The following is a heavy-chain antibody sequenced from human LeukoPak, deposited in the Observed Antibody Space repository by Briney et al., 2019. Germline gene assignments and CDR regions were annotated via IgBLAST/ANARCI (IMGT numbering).Heavy chain of an antibody. J-gene: IGHJ4*02. V-gene: IGHV3-30*18. CDR2: ISYDGSNK. CDR1: GFTFSSYG. Sequence: GGSLRLSCAASGFTFSSYGMHWVRQAPGKGLEWVAVISYDGSNKYYADSVKGRFTISRDNSKNTLYLQMNSLRAEDTAVYYCAKDHLVSYYYDSSGPLDYWGQGTLVTVSS. CDR3: AKDHLVSYYYDSSGPLDY. D-gene: IGHD3-22*01.